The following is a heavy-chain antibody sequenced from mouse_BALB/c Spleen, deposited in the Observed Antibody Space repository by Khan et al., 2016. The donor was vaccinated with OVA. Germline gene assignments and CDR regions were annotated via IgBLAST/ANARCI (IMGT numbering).Heavy chain of an antibody. D-gene: IGHD2-2*01. CDR3: TRWGYWFAY. Sequence: VRLQQSGTVLARPGASVKMSCKASGYSFTSYWMHWVKQRPGQGLEWIGAIYPGNSDTSYNQKFKDKAKLTAVTSASTAYMELSSLTNEDSAVYYCTRWGYWFAYWGQGTLVTVSA. V-gene: IGHV1-5*01. CDR2: IYPGNSDT. CDR1: GYSFTSYW. J-gene: IGHJ3*01.